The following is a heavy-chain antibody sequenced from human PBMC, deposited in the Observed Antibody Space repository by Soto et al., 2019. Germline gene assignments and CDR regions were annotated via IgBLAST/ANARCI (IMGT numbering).Heavy chain of an antibody. CDR2: IYYSGST. Sequence: SETLSLTCTVSGGSISSSSYYWGWIRQPPGKGLEWIGSIYYSGSTYYNPSLKSRVTISVDTSKNQFSLKLSSVTAADTAVYYCARHVSEAYCGGDCQPYYYYYYGMDVWGQGTTVTVS. D-gene: IGHD2-21*02. V-gene: IGHV4-39*01. CDR3: ARHVSEAYCGGDCQPYYYYYYGMDV. CDR1: GGSISSSSYY. J-gene: IGHJ6*02.